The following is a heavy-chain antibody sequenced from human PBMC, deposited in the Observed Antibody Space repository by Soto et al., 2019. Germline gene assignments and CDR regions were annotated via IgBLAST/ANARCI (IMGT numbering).Heavy chain of an antibody. J-gene: IGHJ6*02. CDR2: ISFDGSTK. D-gene: IGHD2-2*01. CDR3: ARSPGYCSTTRCYGRDFAMDV. CDR1: RFTFSNYA. Sequence: QVQLVEFGGGVVQPGRSLRLSCAASRFTFSNYAMHWVRQAPGKGLQWVALISFDGSTKYYADSVKGRFTISRDNSENPLYLQMNSLRSEHTAVYYCARSPGYCSTTRCYGRDFAMDVWGQGNRVTVSS. V-gene: IGHV3-30-3*01.